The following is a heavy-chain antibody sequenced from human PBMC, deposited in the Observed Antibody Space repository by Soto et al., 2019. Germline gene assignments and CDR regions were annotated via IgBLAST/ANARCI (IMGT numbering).Heavy chain of an antibody. CDR1: GYTFTNYW. J-gene: IGHJ3*01. CDR3: AVVGPTTHDAFDV. Sequence: EVQLVQSGAEVKKTGESLTISCKGSGYTFTNYWIGWVRQMPGKGLVWMGSIFPGDSDSRYSPAFQGQVTISGDKSISTAYLPWSSLKASDPCIYSCAVVGPTTHDAFDVWGQGTMVTVSS. V-gene: IGHV5-51*01. D-gene: IGHD1-26*01. CDR2: IFPGDSDS.